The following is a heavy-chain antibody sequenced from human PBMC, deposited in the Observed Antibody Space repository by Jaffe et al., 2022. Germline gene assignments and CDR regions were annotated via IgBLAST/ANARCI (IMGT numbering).Heavy chain of an antibody. CDR1: GGSISSYY. Sequence: QVQLQESGPGLVKPSETLSLTCTVSGGSISSYYWSWIRQPPGKGLEWIGYIYYSGSTNYNPSLKSRVTISVDTSKNQFSLKLSSVTAADTAVYYCARRMSTGYDWYFDLWGRGTLVTVSS. J-gene: IGHJ2*01. D-gene: IGHD6-13*01. V-gene: IGHV4-59*01. CDR3: ARRMSTGYDWYFDL. CDR2: IYYSGST.